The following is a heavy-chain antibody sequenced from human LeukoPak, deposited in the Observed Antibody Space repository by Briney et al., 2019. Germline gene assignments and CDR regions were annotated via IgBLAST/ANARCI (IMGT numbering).Heavy chain of an antibody. CDR2: ISGTGGRT. CDR3: ARDVPYYYDSSGYYSPFDC. J-gene: IGHJ4*02. V-gene: IGHV3-23*01. CDR1: GFTFSTYA. D-gene: IGHD3-22*01. Sequence: GGSLRLSCAASGFTFSTYAMSWVRQAPGKGLEWVSDISGTGGRTYYADSVKGRFTISRDNSKNTVDLLMNSLRSEHTTIYYCARDVPYYYDSSGYYSPFDCCGQGALVTVSS.